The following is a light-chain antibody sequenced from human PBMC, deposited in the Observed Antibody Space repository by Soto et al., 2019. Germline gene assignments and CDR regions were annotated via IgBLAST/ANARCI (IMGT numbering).Light chain of an antibody. Sequence: EIVMTQSPATLSVSPGERVTLSCRASQSVSSNLVWYQQKPGQAPRLLIYGASTRATGIPARFSGSGSGTEFTLTISSLQSEDFAVYYCQHYNNWPPWTFGHGTKVEIK. CDR2: GAS. CDR3: QHYNNWPPWT. CDR1: QSVSSN. J-gene: IGKJ1*01. V-gene: IGKV3-15*01.